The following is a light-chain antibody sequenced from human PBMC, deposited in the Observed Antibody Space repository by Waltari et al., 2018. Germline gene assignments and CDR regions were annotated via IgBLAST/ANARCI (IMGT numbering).Light chain of an antibody. CDR3: SSYTSSSTQV. CDR2: DVP. CDR1: SSDVGGYNY. Sequence: QSALTQPASVSGSPGQSITIFCTGTSSDVGGYNYVSWYQQHPGKAPNLIIFDVPTRASGVSNRFSGSKSGNTAFLTISGLQTEDEADYYCSSYTSSSTQVFGGGTRLTVL. V-gene: IGLV2-14*03. J-gene: IGLJ2*01.